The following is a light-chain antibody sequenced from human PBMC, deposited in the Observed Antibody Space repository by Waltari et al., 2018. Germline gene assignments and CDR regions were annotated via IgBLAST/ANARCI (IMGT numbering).Light chain of an antibody. CDR3: ATWDSSLNIWV. CDR2: DNN. Sequence: QSVLTQPPSVSAAPEEKVSISCSGSSSHIGNNYVSWYQHLPGTAPKLLIYDNNKRLSGIPDRFSGSRSGTSATLGITGLQTGDEADYFCATWDSSLNIWVFGGGTKLTVL. J-gene: IGLJ3*02. CDR1: SSHIGNNY. V-gene: IGLV1-51*01.